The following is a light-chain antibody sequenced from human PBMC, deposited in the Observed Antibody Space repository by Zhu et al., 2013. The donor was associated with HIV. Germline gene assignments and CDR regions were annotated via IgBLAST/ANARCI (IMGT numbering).Light chain of an antibody. J-gene: IGLJ2*01. Sequence: QSVLTQPPSVSGAPGQRVSISCTGSSSNIGAGYDVHWYQQLPGKVPKLLIYGNNNRPSGVPDRFSGSKSDTSASLAITGLRSEDEADYYCAAWDDSLSGVVFGGGTKVTVL. CDR1: SSNIGAGYD. CDR3: AAWDDSLSGVV. V-gene: IGLV1-40*01. CDR2: GNN.